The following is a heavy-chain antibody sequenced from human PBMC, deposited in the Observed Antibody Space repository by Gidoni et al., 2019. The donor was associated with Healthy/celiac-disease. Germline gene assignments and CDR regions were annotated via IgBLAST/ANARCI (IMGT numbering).Heavy chain of an antibody. CDR2: IIPIFGTA. Sequence: QVQLVQSGAEGKKPGSSVKVSCKASGGTLSRYAIRWVRQAPGQGLEWMGGIIPIFGTANYAPKFQGRVTITADKSTSTAYMGLSSLRSADTAVYYCARTTTVVTASYYYYGMDVWGQGTTVTVSS. CDR3: ARTTTVVTASYYYYGMDV. J-gene: IGHJ6*02. CDR1: GGTLSRYA. V-gene: IGHV1-69*06. D-gene: IGHD4-17*01.